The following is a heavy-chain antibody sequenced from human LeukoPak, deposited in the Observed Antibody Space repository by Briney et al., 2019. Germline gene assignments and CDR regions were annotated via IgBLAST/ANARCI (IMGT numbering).Heavy chain of an antibody. CDR2: ISYDGSNK. D-gene: IGHD5-12*01. V-gene: IGHV3-30*04. Sequence: PGRSLRLSCAASGFTFSSYAMHWVRQAPGKGLEWVAVISYDGSNKYYADSVKGRFTTSRDNSKNTLYLQMNSLRAEDTAVYYCARDIVATIGGGHFDYWGQGTLVTVSS. CDR1: GFTFSSYA. J-gene: IGHJ4*02. CDR3: ARDIVATIGGGHFDY.